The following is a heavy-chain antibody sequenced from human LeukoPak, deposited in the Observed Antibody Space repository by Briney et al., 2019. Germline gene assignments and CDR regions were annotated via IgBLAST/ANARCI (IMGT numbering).Heavy chain of an antibody. CDR1: GFTVSSNY. D-gene: IGHD3-22*01. CDR3: ARESVKNYDSSGSQAY. CDR2: ISSSSSYI. Sequence: GGSLRLSCAASGFTVSSNYTSWVRQAPGKGLEWVSSISSSSSYIYYADSVKGRFTISRDNAKNSLYLQMNSLRAEDTAVYYCARESVKNYDSSGSQAYWGQGTLVTVSS. J-gene: IGHJ4*02. V-gene: IGHV3-21*01.